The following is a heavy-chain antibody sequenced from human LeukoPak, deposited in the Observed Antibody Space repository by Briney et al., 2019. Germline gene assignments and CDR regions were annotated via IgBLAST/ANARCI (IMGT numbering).Heavy chain of an antibody. CDR3: ARVTSDSGSHY. CDR1: GFIFTKYG. CDR2: ISGFNGDT. D-gene: IGHD5-12*01. Sequence: ASVKVSCKASGFIFTKYGISWVRQAPGQGLEWVGWISGFNGDTNYAQRLQGRVTMTTDTSTTTAYMELSSLRSEDTAVYYCARVTSDSGSHYWGQGTLVTVSS. J-gene: IGHJ4*02. V-gene: IGHV1-18*01.